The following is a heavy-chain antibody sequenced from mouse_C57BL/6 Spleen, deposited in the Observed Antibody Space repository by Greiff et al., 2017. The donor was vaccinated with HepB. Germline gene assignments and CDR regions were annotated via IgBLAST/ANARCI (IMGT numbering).Heavy chain of an antibody. CDR3: ARDRGSPLWYFDV. Sequence: EVKLVESGGGLVKPGGSLKLSCAASGFTFSSYAMSWVRQTPEKRLEWVATISDGGSYTYYPDNVKGRFTISRDNAKNNLDLQMSHLKSEDTAMYYCARDRGSPLWYFDVWGTGTTVTVSS. J-gene: IGHJ1*03. V-gene: IGHV5-4*01. CDR1: GFTFSSYA. D-gene: IGHD1-1*01. CDR2: ISDGGSYT.